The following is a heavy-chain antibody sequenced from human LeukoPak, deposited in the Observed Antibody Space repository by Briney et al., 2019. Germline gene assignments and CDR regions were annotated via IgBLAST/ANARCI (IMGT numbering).Heavy chain of an antibody. CDR2: ISNTSTTI. CDR1: GFTFSSYS. Sequence: PGGSLRLSCAASGFTFSSYSMNWVRQAPGKGLEWVSYISNTSTTIHYADSMKGRFTISRDNAKNSLYLQMNSLRAEDTAVYYCARDSRGYSYGSDFDYWGQGTLVTVSS. D-gene: IGHD5-18*01. V-gene: IGHV3-48*04. CDR3: ARDSRGYSYGSDFDY. J-gene: IGHJ4*02.